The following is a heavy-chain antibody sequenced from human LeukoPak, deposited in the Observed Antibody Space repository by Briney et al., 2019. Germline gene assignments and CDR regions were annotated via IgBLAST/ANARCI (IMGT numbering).Heavy chain of an antibody. CDR1: GFTFSSNY. D-gene: IGHD3-16*01. CDR3: ARGFTAHYYYYMDV. V-gene: IGHV3-53*01. Sequence: GGSLRLSCAASGFTFSSNYMSWVRQAPGKGLEWVSVIYSGGSTYYPDSVKGRLTISRDNSKNTLYLQMNRLRAEGTAVYYCARGFTAHYYYYMDVWGEGTTVTVSS. J-gene: IGHJ6*03. CDR2: IYSGGST.